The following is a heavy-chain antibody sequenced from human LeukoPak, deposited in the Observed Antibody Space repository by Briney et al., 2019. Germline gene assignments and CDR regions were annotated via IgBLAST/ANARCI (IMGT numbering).Heavy chain of an antibody. D-gene: IGHD4/OR15-4a*01. CDR3: ARRAGAYSHPYDY. V-gene: IGHV3-7*03. Sequence: GGSLRLSCAASGFTFSTYWMSWVRQAPGMGLEWVANIKQDGSEKRYVDSVRGRFTISRDNAKNSLYLQMNSLRAEDTAVYYCARRAGAYSHPYDYWGPGTLVTVSS. CDR2: IKQDGSEK. CDR1: GFTFSTYW. J-gene: IGHJ4*02.